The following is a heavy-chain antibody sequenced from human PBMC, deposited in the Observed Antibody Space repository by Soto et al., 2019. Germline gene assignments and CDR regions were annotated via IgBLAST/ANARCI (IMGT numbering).Heavy chain of an antibody. D-gene: IGHD2-15*01. CDR2: IIPIFGTA. J-gene: IGHJ4*02. CDR3: ARVPALRQKYYFDY. CDR1: GGTFSSYA. V-gene: IGHV1-69*13. Sequence: SVKVSCKASGGTFSSYAISWVRQAPGQGFEWMGGIIPIFGTANYAQKFQGRVTITADESTSTAYMELSSLRSEDTAVYYCARVPALRQKYYFDYWGQGTLVTVSS.